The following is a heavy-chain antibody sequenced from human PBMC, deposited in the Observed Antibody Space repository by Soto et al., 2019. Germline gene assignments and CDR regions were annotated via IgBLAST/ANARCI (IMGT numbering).Heavy chain of an antibody. J-gene: IGHJ4*02. CDR3: AREGTAMVRGLDY. Sequence: QVQLVESGGGVVQPGRSLRLSCAASGFTFSSYGMHWVRRAPGKGLEWVAVIWYDGSNKYYADSVKGRFTISRDNSKNTLYLQMNSLRAEDTAVYYCAREGTAMVRGLDYWGQGTLVTVSS. V-gene: IGHV3-33*01. CDR1: GFTFSSYG. CDR2: IWYDGSNK. D-gene: IGHD5-18*01.